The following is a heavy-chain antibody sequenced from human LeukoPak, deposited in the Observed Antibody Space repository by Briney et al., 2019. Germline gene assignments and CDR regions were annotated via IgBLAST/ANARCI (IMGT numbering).Heavy chain of an antibody. Sequence: GASVKVSCKVSGYTLTELSMHWVRQAPGKGLEWMGGFDPEDGETIYAQKFQGRVTMTEDTSTDTAYMELSSLRSEDTAVYYRATGVIVGATFDYWGQGTLVTVSS. V-gene: IGHV1-24*01. CDR2: FDPEDGET. CDR1: GYTLTELS. D-gene: IGHD1-26*01. CDR3: ATGVIVGATFDY. J-gene: IGHJ4*02.